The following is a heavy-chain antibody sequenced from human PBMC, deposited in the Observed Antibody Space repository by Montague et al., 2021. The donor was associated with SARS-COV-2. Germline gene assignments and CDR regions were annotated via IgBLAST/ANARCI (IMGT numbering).Heavy chain of an antibody. Sequence: SETLSLTCNVSGASISRSDYYWAWIRQPPGKGLELIGSIHYIGNTYYTPSLESRVTISVDTSENQFSLKLMSVTAADTAFHYCARLLPDGTVVATDIPFDSWGQGTLVTVSS. D-gene: IGHD2-21*02. CDR1: GASISRSDYY. CDR2: IHYIGNT. V-gene: IGHV4-39*01. CDR3: ARLLPDGTVVATDIPFDS. J-gene: IGHJ4*02.